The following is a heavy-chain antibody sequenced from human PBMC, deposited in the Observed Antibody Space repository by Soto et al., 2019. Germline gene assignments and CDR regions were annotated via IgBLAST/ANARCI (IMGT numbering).Heavy chain of an antibody. CDR2: ISAYNGDT. D-gene: IGHD2-2*01. J-gene: IGHJ4*02. CDR3: ARTHRLPDYPEGFDF. V-gene: IGHV1-18*04. CDR1: GYTFTSHG. Sequence: ASVKVSCKTSGYTFTSHGISWVRWAPGRGLEWMGWISAYNGDTKYAQRVQDRVSMTTDTSTATAYIELRSLRFDDTAIYFCARTHRLPDYPEGFDFWGQGTPVTVS.